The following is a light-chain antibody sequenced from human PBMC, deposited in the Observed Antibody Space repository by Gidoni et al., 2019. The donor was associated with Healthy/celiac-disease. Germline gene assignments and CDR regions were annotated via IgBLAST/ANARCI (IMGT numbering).Light chain of an antibody. CDR3: AAWDDSLSVWV. V-gene: IGLV1-47*01. CDR1: SSNIGSNY. J-gene: IGLJ3*02. CDR2: RNN. Sequence: QSVLTQPPSASGTPGQRVTISCSGSSSNIGSNYVYWYQQLPGTAPKLLIYRNNQRPSGVPARFSGSTSGTSASLAISGLRSEDEADYYCAAWDDSLSVWVFGGGTKLTVL.